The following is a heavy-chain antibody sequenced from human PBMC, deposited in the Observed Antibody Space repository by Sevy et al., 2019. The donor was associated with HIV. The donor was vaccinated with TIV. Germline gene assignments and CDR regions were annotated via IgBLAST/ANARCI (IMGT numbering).Heavy chain of an antibody. J-gene: IGHJ4*02. CDR2: ISFSGST. CDR1: GGSISSGGYY. D-gene: IGHD2-2*01. CDR3: ARDSACSSTSCYGDFFAY. Sequence: SETLSLTCTVSGGSISSGGYYWNWIRQHPGKGLEWIGYISFSGSTYYNPSLKSRVTISFDTSTNQFSLKLRSLTAADTAVYYWARDSACSSTSCYGDFFAYWGQGTLVTVSS. V-gene: IGHV4-31*03.